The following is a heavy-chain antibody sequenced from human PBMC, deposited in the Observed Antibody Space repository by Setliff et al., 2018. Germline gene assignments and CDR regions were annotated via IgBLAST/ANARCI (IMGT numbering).Heavy chain of an antibody. Sequence: PGGSLSLSCAASGFTFSGFSLHWVRQAPGKGLEWVSRIHSDGTTTAYADSVRGRVTVSRDNAKNTLYLQMNSLRVEDTAIYYCATSGSYHGPLIWGQGALVTVSS. CDR1: GFTFSGFS. J-gene: IGHJ4*02. CDR3: ATSGSYHGPLI. CDR2: IHSDGTTT. V-gene: IGHV3-74*01. D-gene: IGHD1-26*01.